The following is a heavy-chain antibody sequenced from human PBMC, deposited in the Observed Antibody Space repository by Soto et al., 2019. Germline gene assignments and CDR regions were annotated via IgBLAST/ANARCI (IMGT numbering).Heavy chain of an antibody. CDR3: AKKNRVDYYMDV. Sequence: QVQLVASGGGVVQPGRSLRLSCAASGFTFSSYGMHWVRQAPGKGLEWVAVISYDGSNKYYADSVKGRFTISRDNSKNTLYLQMNSLRAEDTAVYYCAKKNRVDYYMDVWGKGTTVTVSS. J-gene: IGHJ6*03. CDR1: GFTFSSYG. CDR2: ISYDGSNK. D-gene: IGHD2-15*01. V-gene: IGHV3-30*18.